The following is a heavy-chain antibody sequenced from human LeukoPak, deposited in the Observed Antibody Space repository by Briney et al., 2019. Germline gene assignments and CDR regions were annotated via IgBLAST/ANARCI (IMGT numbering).Heavy chain of an antibody. V-gene: IGHV3-7*01. CDR3: VRALGSPTADH. CDR1: GFTFDDYA. D-gene: IGHD3-16*01. J-gene: IGHJ4*02. Sequence: GGSLRLSCAASGFTFDDYAMHWVRQVPGKGLEWVANIKSDGSEKYYVDSVEGRFTISRDNAKNTVSLQMDSLRGEDTAVYYCVRALGSPTADHWGQGTLVTVSS. CDR2: IKSDGSEK.